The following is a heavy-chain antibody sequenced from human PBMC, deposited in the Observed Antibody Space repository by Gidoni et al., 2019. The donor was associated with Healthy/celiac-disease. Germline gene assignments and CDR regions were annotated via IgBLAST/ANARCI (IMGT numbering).Heavy chain of an antibody. CDR2: ISGSGGST. V-gene: IGHV3-23*01. CDR1: GFPFSSYA. J-gene: IGHJ4*02. Sequence: EVQLLESGGGLVQPGGSLRLSCEASGFPFSSYAMRWVRQAPGKGLEWVSAISGSGGSTYYADSVKGRFTISRDNSKNTLYRQMNSLRAEDTAVYYCAKGYYDFWSGYYTPNYYFDYWGQGTLVTVSS. D-gene: IGHD3-3*01. CDR3: AKGYYDFWSGYYTPNYYFDY.